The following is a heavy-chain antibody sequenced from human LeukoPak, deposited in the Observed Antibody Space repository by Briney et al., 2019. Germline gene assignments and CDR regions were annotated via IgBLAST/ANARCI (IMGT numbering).Heavy chain of an antibody. V-gene: IGHV4-59*01. CDR3: ARVQIAYSYGLFDY. CDR1: GGSISGYY. D-gene: IGHD5-18*01. CDR2: IYYSGST. Sequence: SETLSLTCTVSGGSISGYYWSWIRQPPGKGLEWIGYIYYSGSTNYNPSLKSRVAISLHQSKNQCSLKLSSVTAADTAVYYCARVQIAYSYGLFDYWGQGTLVTVSS. J-gene: IGHJ4*02.